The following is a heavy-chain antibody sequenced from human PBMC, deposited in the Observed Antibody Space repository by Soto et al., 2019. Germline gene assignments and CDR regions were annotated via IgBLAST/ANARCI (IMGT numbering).Heavy chain of an antibody. CDR1: XSTLHGDS. J-gene: IGHJ4*02. CDR2: ISSGSSDT. V-gene: IGHV3-21*01. CDR3: ARVAD. Sequence: LXLSCDALXSTLHGDSMNWFRQVPGKGLEWVASISSGSSDTWYADSVKGRFLISRDNAQNSLFLQMNTLRPEDTAMYYCARVADWAPGTPVTVSS.